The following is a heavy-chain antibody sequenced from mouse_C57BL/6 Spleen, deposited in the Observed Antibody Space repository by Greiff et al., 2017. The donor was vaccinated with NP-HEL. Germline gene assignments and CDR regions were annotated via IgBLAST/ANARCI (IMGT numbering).Heavy chain of an antibody. D-gene: IGHD3-2*02. CDR2: IHPSDSDT. CDR1: GYTFTSYW. V-gene: IGHV1-74*01. CDR3: ARDSSGYVRDY. Sequence: QVQLQQPGAELVKPGASVKVSCKASGYTFTSYWMHWVKQRPGQGLEWIGRIHPSDSDTNYNQKFKGKATLTVDKSTSTAYMQLSSLTSEDSAIYYCARDSSGYVRDYWGQGTTLTVSS. J-gene: IGHJ2*01.